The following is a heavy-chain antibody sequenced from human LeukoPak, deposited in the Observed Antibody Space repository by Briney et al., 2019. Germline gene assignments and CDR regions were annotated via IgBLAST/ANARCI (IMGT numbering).Heavy chain of an antibody. Sequence: SETLSLTCAVYGGSFSGYYWSWIRQPPGKGLEWIGEINHSGSTNHDPPLKSRVTISVDTSKNQFSLKLSSVTAADTAMYYCARGGSRLRRITMVRGVIWFDPWGQGTLVTVSS. CDR3: ARGGSRLRRITMVRGVIWFDP. V-gene: IGHV4-34*01. J-gene: IGHJ5*02. CDR2: INHSGST. D-gene: IGHD3-10*01. CDR1: GGSFSGYY.